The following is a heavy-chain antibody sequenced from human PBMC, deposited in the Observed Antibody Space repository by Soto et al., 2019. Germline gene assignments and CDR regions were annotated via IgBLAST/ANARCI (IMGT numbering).Heavy chain of an antibody. CDR1: GFTFSSYA. V-gene: IGHV3-23*01. Sequence: GGSLRLSCAASGFTFSSYAMSWVRQAPGKGLEWVSAISGSGGSTYYADSVKGRFTISRDNSKNTLYLQMNSLRAEDTAVYYCAKDRYYDFWSGYSPYNWFDPWGQGTLVTVS. CDR2: ISGSGGST. J-gene: IGHJ5*02. D-gene: IGHD3-3*01. CDR3: AKDRYYDFWSGYSPYNWFDP.